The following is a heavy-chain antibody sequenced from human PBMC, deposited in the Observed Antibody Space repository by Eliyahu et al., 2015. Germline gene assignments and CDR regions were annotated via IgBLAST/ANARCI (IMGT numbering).Heavy chain of an antibody. CDR1: GFTFSXYX. J-gene: IGHJ4*02. CDR2: ISSSSSYI. D-gene: IGHD3-10*01. V-gene: IGHV3-21*01. CDR3: ARDRFDYGSGSSTPSFDY. Sequence: EVQLVESGGDLVKPGGSXXLSCXASGFTFSXYXMNWVRQAPGKGLEWVSSISSSSSYIYYADSVKGRFTISRDNAKNSLYLQMNSLRAEDTAVYYCARDRFDYGSGSSTPSFDYWGQGTLVTVSS.